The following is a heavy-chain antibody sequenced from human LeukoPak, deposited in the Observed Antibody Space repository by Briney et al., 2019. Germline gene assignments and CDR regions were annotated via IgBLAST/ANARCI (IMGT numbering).Heavy chain of an antibody. CDR3: VQIPGGGY. V-gene: IGHV3-53*01. CDR1: GFTVSSNQ. CDR2: IYGSGST. D-gene: IGHD5-24*01. J-gene: IGHJ4*02. Sequence: GGSLRLSCAASGFTVSSNQMTWVRQAPGKGLEWVSIIYGSGSTYYADSMKGRFTISRDNSKNMVYLQLNSLRAEDTAIFYCVQIPGGGYWGQGTLVTVSS.